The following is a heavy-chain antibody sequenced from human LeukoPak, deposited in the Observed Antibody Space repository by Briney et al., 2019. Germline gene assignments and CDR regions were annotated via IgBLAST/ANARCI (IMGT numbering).Heavy chain of an antibody. V-gene: IGHV3-33*01. Sequence: PGGSLRLSCAASGFTFSNYGFHWVRQAPGKGLEWVAVIWYDGSNKYYADSVKGRFTISRENSKNTLYLQMNSLRAEDTAVYYCARDLGTTNYFFDYWGQGTLVTVSS. D-gene: IGHD4-17*01. CDR3: ARDLGTTNYFFDY. CDR1: GFTFSNYG. J-gene: IGHJ4*02. CDR2: IWYDGSNK.